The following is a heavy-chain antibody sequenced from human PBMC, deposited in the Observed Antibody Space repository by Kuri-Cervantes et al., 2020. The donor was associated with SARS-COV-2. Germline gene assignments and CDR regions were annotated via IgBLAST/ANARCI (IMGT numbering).Heavy chain of an antibody. J-gene: IGHJ2*01. CDR3: ARGGAAAGTPTDWYFDL. CDR1: GYTFTGYY. D-gene: IGHD6-13*01. Sequence: ASVKVSCKASGYTFTGYYMHWVRQAPGQGLEWMGWINPNSGDANYAQKFQGRVTMTRDTSTSTVYMELSSLRSEDTAVYYCARGGAAAGTPTDWYFDLWGRGTLVTVSS. CDR2: INPNSGDA. V-gene: IGHV1-2*02.